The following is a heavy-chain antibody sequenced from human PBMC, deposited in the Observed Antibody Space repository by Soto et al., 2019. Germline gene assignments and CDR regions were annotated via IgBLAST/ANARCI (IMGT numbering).Heavy chain of an antibody. Sequence: QVQLVQSGAEVKKPGASVKVSCKASGYTFTSYYMHWVRQAPGQGLEWMGIINPSGGSTSYAQKFQGKVTMTRDTSPSTFYMERSSLRSEDTAVYYCARDAFSIAAPGTWFDYWGQETLVTVSS. D-gene: IGHD6-13*01. V-gene: IGHV1-46*03. J-gene: IGHJ4*02. CDR3: ARDAFSIAAPGTWFDY. CDR1: GYTFTSYY. CDR2: INPSGGST.